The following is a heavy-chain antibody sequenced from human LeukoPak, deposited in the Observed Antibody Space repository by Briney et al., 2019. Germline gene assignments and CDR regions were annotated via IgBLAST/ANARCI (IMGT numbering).Heavy chain of an antibody. CDR3: ARGTTFYYDSYGYSHPRTFDY. D-gene: IGHD3-22*01. CDR2: ISSTGGDK. CDR1: GFTFSSYD. J-gene: IGHJ4*02. V-gene: IGHV3-48*03. Sequence: GGSLRLSCAASGFTFSSYDMNWVRRPPGKGLEWVSYISSTGGDKYYADSVKGRFTVSRDNAKNSLYLQMNSLRDEDTAVYYCARGTTFYYDSYGYSHPRTFDYWGQGTLVTVSS.